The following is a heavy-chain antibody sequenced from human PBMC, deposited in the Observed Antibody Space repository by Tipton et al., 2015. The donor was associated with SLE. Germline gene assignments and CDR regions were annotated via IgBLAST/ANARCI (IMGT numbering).Heavy chain of an antibody. CDR2: ISHDGSTK. V-gene: IGHV3-30*03. Sequence: SLRLSCAASGFSFINYNMHWVRQAPGKGLEWVAVISHDGSTKYYADSVKGRFTIYRDNPENTLYLQMNSLRSEDTAVYYCAREGGDNVLMVYALLYWGQGTLVTVSS. CDR1: GFSFINYN. CDR3: AREGGDNVLMVYALLY. J-gene: IGHJ4*02. D-gene: IGHD2-8*01.